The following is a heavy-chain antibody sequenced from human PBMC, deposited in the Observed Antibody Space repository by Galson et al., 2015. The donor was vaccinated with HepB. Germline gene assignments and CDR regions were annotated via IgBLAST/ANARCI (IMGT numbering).Heavy chain of an antibody. Sequence: PGKGLEWVGLIRSKTYGETTDYAASVKGRFTISRDDSKSIAYLQMNSLKTEDTAVYYCSRDGLGYCRSTSCSYYFDYWGQGTLVTVSS. CDR3: SRDGLGYCRSTSCSYYFDY. D-gene: IGHD2-2*01. CDR2: IRSKTYGETT. V-gene: IGHV3-49*02. J-gene: IGHJ4*02.